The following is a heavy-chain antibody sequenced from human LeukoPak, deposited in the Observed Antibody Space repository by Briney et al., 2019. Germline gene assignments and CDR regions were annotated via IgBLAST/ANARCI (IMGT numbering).Heavy chain of an antibody. CDR3: AKDLELTLPLRFDY. Sequence: PGGSLRLSCAASGFTFSSYWMHWVRQAPGKGLVWVSRINSDGSSTSYADSVKGRFTVSRDNSKNTLYLQMNSLRAEDTAVYYCAKDLELTLPLRFDYWGQGTLVTVSS. V-gene: IGHV3-74*01. CDR2: INSDGSST. J-gene: IGHJ4*02. CDR1: GFTFSSYW. D-gene: IGHD1-7*01.